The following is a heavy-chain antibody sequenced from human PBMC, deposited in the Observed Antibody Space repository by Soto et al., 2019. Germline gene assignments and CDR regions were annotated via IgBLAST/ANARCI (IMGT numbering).Heavy chain of an antibody. J-gene: IGHJ4*02. CDR2: IIPIFGTA. Sequence: SVKVSCKASGGTFSSYAISWVRQAPGQGLEWMGGIIPIFGTANYAQKFQGRVTITRDTSASTACMELSSLRSEDTAVYYCARDLGGWPDYWGQGTLVTVSS. CDR1: GGTFSSYA. CDR3: ARDLGGWPDY. V-gene: IGHV1-69*05. D-gene: IGHD2-15*01.